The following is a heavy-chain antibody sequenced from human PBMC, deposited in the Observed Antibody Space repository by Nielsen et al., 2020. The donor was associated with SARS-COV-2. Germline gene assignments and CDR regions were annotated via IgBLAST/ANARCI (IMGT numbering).Heavy chain of an antibody. Sequence: VRQMPGKGLEWMGIIYPGDSDTRYSPSFQGQVTISADKSISTAYLQWSSLKASDTAMYYCARGGFSDMATTTMWSIWGQGTMVTVSS. J-gene: IGHJ3*02. CDR2: IYPGDSDT. CDR3: ARGGFSDMATTTMWSI. V-gene: IGHV5-51*01. D-gene: IGHD5-24*01.